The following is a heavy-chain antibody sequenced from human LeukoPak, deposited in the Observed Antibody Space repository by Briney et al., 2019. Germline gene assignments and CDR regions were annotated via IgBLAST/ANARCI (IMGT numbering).Heavy chain of an antibody. CDR2: IDPNNGDT. CDR3: ARGETNYYGSGSYRV. V-gene: IGHV1-2*02. Sequence: ASVKVSCKASEYTFTDYYMHWVRQAPGQGLEWIGWIDPNNGDTRYAQNFQGRVTMTRDTSIGTAYMELSILRSDDTALYYCARGETNYYGSGSYRVWGQGTLVTVSS. D-gene: IGHD3-10*01. CDR1: EYTFTDYY. J-gene: IGHJ4*02.